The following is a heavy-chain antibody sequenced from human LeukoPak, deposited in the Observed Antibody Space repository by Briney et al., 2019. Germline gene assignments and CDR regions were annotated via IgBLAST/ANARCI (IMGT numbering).Heavy chain of an antibody. CDR2: ISNDGSNK. J-gene: IGHJ4*02. CDR3: AKDTYALPYYYDSSGYHYDALYY. D-gene: IGHD3-22*01. Sequence: GGSLRLSCAASGFTFSSYGMHWVRQAPGKGLEWVAVISNDGSNKYYADSVKGRFTISRDNSKNTLYLQMNSLRAEDTAVYYCAKDTYALPYYYDSSGYHYDALYYWGQGTLVTVSS. V-gene: IGHV3-30*18. CDR1: GFTFSSYG.